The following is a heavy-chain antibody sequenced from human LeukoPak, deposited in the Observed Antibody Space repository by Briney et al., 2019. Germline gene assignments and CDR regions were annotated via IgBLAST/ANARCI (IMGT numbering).Heavy chain of an antibody. Sequence: GGSLRLSCAASGLTFSSHAMHWVRQAPEKGLEYVSAIVSNGGNTYYADSVRGRFTISRDNSKGTVYLQMGSLRPEDTAVYYSSRGGYYAASDIWGQGALVTVSS. J-gene: IGHJ4*02. D-gene: IGHD3-3*01. CDR3: SRGGYYAASDI. CDR2: IVSNGGNT. CDR1: GLTFSSHA. V-gene: IGHV3-64*02.